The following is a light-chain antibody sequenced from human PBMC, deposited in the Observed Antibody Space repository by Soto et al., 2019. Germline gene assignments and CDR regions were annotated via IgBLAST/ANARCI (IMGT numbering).Light chain of an antibody. CDR3: QQCDSSAWT. CDR1: QSISSSY. V-gene: IGKV3-20*01. J-gene: IGKJ1*01. CDR2: GAR. Sequence: EIVLTQSPGTLSLTPGERATLSCRASQSISSSYLAWYQQKPGQAPRLLIYGARSRATGIPDGFSGSGSGTDFSLTISRLEPEDFAGYYCQQCDSSAWTFGQGTKVEIK.